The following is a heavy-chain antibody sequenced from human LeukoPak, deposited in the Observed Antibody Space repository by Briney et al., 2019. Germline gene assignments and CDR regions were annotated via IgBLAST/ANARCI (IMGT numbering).Heavy chain of an antibody. Sequence: GGSLRLSCAASGFTFSSYAMSWVRQAPGKGLEWVSAISGGGSTYYADSVKGRFTISRDNSKNTLYLQMNSLRAEDTAVYHCAKGGYCSSTSCLGYFDYWGQGTLVTVSS. V-gene: IGHV3-23*01. CDR3: AKGGYCSSTSCLGYFDY. CDR2: ISGGGST. J-gene: IGHJ4*02. CDR1: GFTFSSYA. D-gene: IGHD2-2*03.